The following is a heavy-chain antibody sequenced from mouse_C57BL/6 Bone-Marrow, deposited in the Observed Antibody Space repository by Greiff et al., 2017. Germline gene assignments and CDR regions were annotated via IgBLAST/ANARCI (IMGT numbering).Heavy chain of an antibody. V-gene: IGHV5-6*02. J-gene: IGHJ2*01. Sequence: EVTLVESGGDLVKPGGSLKLSCAASGFTFSSYGMSWVRQTPDKRLEWVATISSGGSYTYYPDSGKGRFTISRDNAKNTLYLQMSSLKSEDTAMYYCARHGTGTNFDYWGQGTTLTVSS. D-gene: IGHD4-1*01. CDR1: GFTFSSYG. CDR3: ARHGTGTNFDY. CDR2: ISSGGSYT.